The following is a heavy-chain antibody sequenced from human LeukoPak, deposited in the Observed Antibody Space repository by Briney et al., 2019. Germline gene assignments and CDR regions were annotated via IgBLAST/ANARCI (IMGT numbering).Heavy chain of an antibody. D-gene: IGHD2-2*01. V-gene: IGHV3-9*01. CDR1: GFTFDDYA. CDR2: ISWNSGSI. CDR3: AKDQASPPPVWGMDV. Sequence: PGGSLRLSCAASGFTFDDYAMHWVRQAPGKGLEWVSGISWNSGSIGYADSVKGRFTISRDNAKNPLSLQMTSLRAEDTALYYCAKDQASPPPVWGMDVWGQGTTVTVSS. J-gene: IGHJ6*02.